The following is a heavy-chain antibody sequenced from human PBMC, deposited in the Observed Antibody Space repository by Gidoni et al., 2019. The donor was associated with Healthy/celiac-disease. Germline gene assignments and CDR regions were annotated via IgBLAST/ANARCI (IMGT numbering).Heavy chain of an antibody. CDR3: VVPGSVWFGEFVY. J-gene: IGHJ4*02. CDR1: GFTFRSYA. Sequence: EVQLVESGGGLVQPGGSLRLSCSASGFTFRSYAMHWVRQAPGKGLEYVSAISSNGGSTYYADSVKGRFTISRDNSKNTLYLQMSSLRAEDTAVYYCVVPGSVWFGEFVYWGQGTLVTVSS. V-gene: IGHV3-64D*08. CDR2: ISSNGGST. D-gene: IGHD3-10*01.